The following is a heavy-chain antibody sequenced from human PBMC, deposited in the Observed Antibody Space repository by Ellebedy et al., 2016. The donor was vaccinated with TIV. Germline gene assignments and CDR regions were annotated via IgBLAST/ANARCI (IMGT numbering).Heavy chain of an antibody. V-gene: IGHV3-23*01. Sequence: GESLKISXAASGFTFSTYAMAWVRQAPGKGLEWVSSVYSSDAYTDYADSVKGRFTISRDNSKNTVSLQMDSLRAADTAVYYCARDRLWDTTKWYHGVFSMDVWGQGPRSPSP. CDR2: VYSSDAYT. CDR3: ARDRLWDTTKWYHGVFSMDV. CDR1: GFTFSTYA. J-gene: IGHJ6*02. D-gene: IGHD2-2*01.